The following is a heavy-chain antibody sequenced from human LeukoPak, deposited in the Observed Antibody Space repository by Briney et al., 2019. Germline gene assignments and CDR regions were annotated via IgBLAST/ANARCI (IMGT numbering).Heavy chain of an antibody. CDR1: GFTFSSYG. Sequence: GGSLRLSCAASGFTFSSYGMHWVRQAPGKGLEWVAVIWYDGSNKYYADSVKGRFTISRDNSKNTLYLQMNSLRAEDTAVYYCARPRDGYSLGATVDFDYWGQGTLVTVSS. CDR3: ARPRDGYSLGATVDFDY. V-gene: IGHV3-33*01. D-gene: IGHD5-24*01. J-gene: IGHJ4*02. CDR2: IWYDGSNK.